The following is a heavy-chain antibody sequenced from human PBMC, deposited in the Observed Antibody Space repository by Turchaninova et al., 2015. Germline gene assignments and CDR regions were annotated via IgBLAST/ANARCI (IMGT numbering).Heavy chain of an antibody. CDR1: GGACNGYY. CDR3: ARGKPSRQLVRRNYYYGMDV. D-gene: IGHD6-6*01. J-gene: IGHJ6*02. Sequence: QVQLQPWGAGLLKPSHTLLPTCAVVGGACNGYYWSLISQHPGKGLEWNREINHSGSTNYNPSLKSRVTISVDTSKNQFSLKLSSVTAADTAVYYCARGKPSRQLVRRNYYYGMDVWGQGTTVTVSS. CDR2: INHSGST. V-gene: IGHV4-34*01.